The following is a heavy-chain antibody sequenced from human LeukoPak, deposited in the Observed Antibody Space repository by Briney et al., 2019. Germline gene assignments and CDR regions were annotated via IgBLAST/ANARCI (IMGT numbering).Heavy chain of an antibody. V-gene: IGHV4-59*01. J-gene: IGHJ6*03. D-gene: IGHD3-22*01. CDR3: TRGSIAYYYMDV. CDR2: IYYSGST. Sequence: PSETLSLTCTVSGGSISSFYWSWIRQPPGKGLEWIGNIYYSGSTNYNPPLKSRVTISVDTSKNQFSLKLSSVTAADTAVYYCTRGSIAYYYMDVWGKGTTVTISS. CDR1: GGSISSFY.